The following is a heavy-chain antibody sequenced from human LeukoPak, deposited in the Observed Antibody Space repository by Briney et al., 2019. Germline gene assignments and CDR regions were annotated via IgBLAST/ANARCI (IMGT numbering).Heavy chain of an antibody. J-gene: IGHJ3*02. V-gene: IGHV3-11*06. CDR3: ARGRYFDWLQRGGAFDI. CDR2: ISSSSYT. CDR1: GLTFSDYY. D-gene: IGHD3-9*01. Sequence: GGSLRLSCAASGLTFSDYYMSWIRQAPGKGLEWVSYISSSSYTNYADSVKGRFTISRDNAKNSLYLQMNSLRAEDTAVYYCARGRYFDWLQRGGAFDIWGQGTMVTVSS.